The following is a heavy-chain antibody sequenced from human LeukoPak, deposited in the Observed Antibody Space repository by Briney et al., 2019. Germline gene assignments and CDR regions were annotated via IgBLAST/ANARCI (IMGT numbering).Heavy chain of an antibody. CDR3: ARGRKYQLLSSWDYYGMDV. CDR2: ISAYNGNT. J-gene: IGHJ6*02. V-gene: IGHV1-18*01. Sequence: ASVKVSCKASGYTFTSYGISWVRQAPGQGLEWMGWISAYNGNTNYAQKLQGRVTMTTDTSTSTAYMELRSLRSDDTAVYYCARGRKYQLLSSWDYYGMDVWGQGTTVTVS. CDR1: GYTFTSYG. D-gene: IGHD2-2*01.